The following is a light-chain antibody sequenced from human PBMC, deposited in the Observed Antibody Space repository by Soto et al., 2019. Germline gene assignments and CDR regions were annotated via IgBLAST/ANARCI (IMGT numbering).Light chain of an antibody. CDR1: QTISSW. J-gene: IGKJ4*01. Sequence: DIQMTQSPSSLSASVGDRITITCLASQTISSWLAWYQQKQGKXPKXXIYKASTLKSGVPSRFRGSGSGTELTITISWLKREDVGSDDRYPSCCYAAQVGEGTKVDIK. CDR3: YPSCCYAAQ. V-gene: IGKV1-5*03. CDR2: KAS.